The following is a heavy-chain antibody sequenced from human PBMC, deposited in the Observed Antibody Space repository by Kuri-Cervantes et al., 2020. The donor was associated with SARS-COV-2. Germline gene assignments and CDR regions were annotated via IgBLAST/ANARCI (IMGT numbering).Heavy chain of an antibody. Sequence: GGSLRLSCAASGFTFSSYGMHWVRQAPGKGLEWVSVIYSGGSTYYADSVKGRFTTSRDNSKNTLYLQMNSLRAEDTAVYYCARERGLRGWFDPWGQGTLVTVSS. J-gene: IGHJ5*02. CDR1: GFTFSSYG. V-gene: IGHV3-53*01. CDR2: IYSGGST. CDR3: ARERGLRGWFDP.